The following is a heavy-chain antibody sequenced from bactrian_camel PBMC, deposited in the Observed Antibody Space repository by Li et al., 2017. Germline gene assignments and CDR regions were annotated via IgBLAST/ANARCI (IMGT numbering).Heavy chain of an antibody. CDR1: GFTFSYVD. Sequence: HVQLVESGGDLVQPGGSLRLSCAGSGFTFSYVDMSWVRQAPGKGLEWVSSILFGDSTTQYAESVKDRFTISKDNAKNTLYLQMDNLKPEDMAVYYCAANGDTWYFPYNYWGQGTQVTVS. CDR2: ILFGDSTT. CDR3: AANGDTWYFPYNY. V-gene: IGHV3S7*01. J-gene: IGHJ4*01. D-gene: IGHD2*01.